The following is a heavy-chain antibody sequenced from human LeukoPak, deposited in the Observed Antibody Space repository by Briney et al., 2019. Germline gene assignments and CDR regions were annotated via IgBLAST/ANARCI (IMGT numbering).Heavy chain of an antibody. J-gene: IGHJ3*02. CDR3: ARVAMGSHCSSISCNAMRAFDI. CDR1: GYTFTGYY. CDR2: INPDSGGT. D-gene: IGHD2-2*01. Sequence: ASVKVSCKASGYTFTGYYMHWVRQAPGQGLEWMGWINPDSGGTNYAQKFQGRVTMTRDTSISTAYMELSRLRSDDTAVYYCARVAMGSHCSSISCNAMRAFDIWGQGTMVTVSS. V-gene: IGHV1-2*02.